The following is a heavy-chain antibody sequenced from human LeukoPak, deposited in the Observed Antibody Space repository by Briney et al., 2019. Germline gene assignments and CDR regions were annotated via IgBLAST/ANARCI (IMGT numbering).Heavy chain of an antibody. Sequence: GESLKISCKGSGYNFTYYWIGWVRQMPGKGLEWMGIIYPGDSDTRYSPSFQGQVTISADKSISTAYLQWCSLKASDTAMYYCARHAPRTGYYDAFDIWGQGTMVAVSS. CDR1: GYNFTYYW. V-gene: IGHV5-51*01. CDR3: ARHAPRTGYYDAFDI. D-gene: IGHD3-22*01. CDR2: IYPGDSDT. J-gene: IGHJ3*02.